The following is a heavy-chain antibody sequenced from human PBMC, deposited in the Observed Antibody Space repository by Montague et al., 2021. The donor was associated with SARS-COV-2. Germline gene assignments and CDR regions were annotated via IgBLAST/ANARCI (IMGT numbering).Heavy chain of an antibody. CDR1: GDSVSSNSAA. J-gene: IGHJ6*02. D-gene: IGHD3-9*01. V-gene: IGHV6-1*01. Sequence: CAISGDSVSSNSAAWNWIRQSPSRGLEWLGRTYYRSKWYNDYALSVKSRITINPDTSKNQFSLKLSSVTAADTAVYYCARQDDILTGYYYYGMDVWGQGTTVTVSS. CDR2: TYYRSKWYN. CDR3: ARQDDILTGYYYYGMDV.